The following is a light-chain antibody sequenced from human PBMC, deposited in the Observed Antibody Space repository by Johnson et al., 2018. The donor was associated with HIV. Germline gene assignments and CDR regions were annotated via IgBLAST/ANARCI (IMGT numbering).Light chain of an antibody. CDR1: SSNIGNNY. CDR3: GTWDSSLSAHYV. CDR2: ENN. Sequence: QSVLTQPPSVSAAPVQRVTISCSGSSSNIGNNYVSWYQQLPGTAPKLLIYENNKRPSGIPDRFSGSKSGTSATMAITALQPGDEADYYCGTWDSSLSAHYVFGTGTKVTVL. V-gene: IGLV1-51*02. J-gene: IGLJ1*01.